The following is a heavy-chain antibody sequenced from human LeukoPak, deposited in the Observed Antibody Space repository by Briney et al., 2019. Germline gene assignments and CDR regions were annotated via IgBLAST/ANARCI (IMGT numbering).Heavy chain of an antibody. Sequence: GGSLRLSCAGSGFTLSEYCMSWVRRAPGKGLEWVANIKQDGSETYYVDSVRGRFTISRDNAKKSLYLQMNNLRGDDTAIYYCARDLMGTYRVDFFDFWGQGTQVTVSS. CDR2: IKQDGSET. CDR1: GFTLSEYC. J-gene: IGHJ4*02. V-gene: IGHV3-7*01. CDR3: ARDLMGTYRVDFFDF. D-gene: IGHD5-18*01.